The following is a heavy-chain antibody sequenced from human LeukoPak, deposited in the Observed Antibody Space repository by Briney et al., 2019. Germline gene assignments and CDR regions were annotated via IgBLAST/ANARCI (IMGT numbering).Heavy chain of an antibody. D-gene: IGHD4-17*01. CDR1: GGSISSYY. CDR3: ARARVDYGDYSLDY. J-gene: IGHJ4*02. Sequence: SETLYLTCTVSGGSISSYYWSWIRQPPGKGLEWIGYIYYSGSTNYNPSLKSRVTISVDTSKNQFSLKLSSVTAADTAVYYCARARVDYGDYSLDYWGQGTLVTVSS. CDR2: IYYSGST. V-gene: IGHV4-59*01.